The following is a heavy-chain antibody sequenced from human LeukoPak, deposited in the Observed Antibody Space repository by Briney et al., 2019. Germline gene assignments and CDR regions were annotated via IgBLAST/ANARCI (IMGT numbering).Heavy chain of an antibody. Sequence: SETLSLTCTVSGGSISSSSYYWGWIRQPPGKGLEWIGSIYYSGSTYYSPSLKSRVTISVDTSKNQFSLKLSSVTAADTAVYYCARLEMGYSNYNFDYWGQGTLVTVSS. D-gene: IGHD4-11*01. CDR2: IYYSGST. CDR3: ARLEMGYSNYNFDY. J-gene: IGHJ4*02. V-gene: IGHV4-39*01. CDR1: GGSISSSSYY.